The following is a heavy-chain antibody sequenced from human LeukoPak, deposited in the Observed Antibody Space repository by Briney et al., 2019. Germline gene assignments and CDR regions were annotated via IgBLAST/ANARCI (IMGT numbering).Heavy chain of an antibody. J-gene: IGHJ3*02. CDR2: IYYSGNT. CDR1: GASISSYY. V-gene: IGHV4-59*01. D-gene: IGHD6-19*01. Sequence: SETLSLTCTVSGASISSYYWAWIRQPPGKGLEWIGYIYYSGNTNYNPSLKSRVTISIDTSKTQFSLKLSSVTAADTAVYYCARDSAGSDAFDIWGQGTMVTVSS. CDR3: ARDSAGSDAFDI.